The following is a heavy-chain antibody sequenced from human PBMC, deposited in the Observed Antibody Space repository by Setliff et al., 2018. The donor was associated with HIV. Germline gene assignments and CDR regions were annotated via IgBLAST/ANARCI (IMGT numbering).Heavy chain of an antibody. CDR2: IYHSGST. J-gene: IGHJ6*03. Sequence: SLTCAVSGGSISSNWWSWVRQSPGKGLEWIGEIYHSGSTNYNPSLKSRVTISVDTSKNQFSLKLSSVTAADTAVYYCARDGPLEGSYRYYYYYMDVWGKGTTVTVSS. CDR1: GGSISSNW. D-gene: IGHD3-10*01. V-gene: IGHV4-4*02. CDR3: ARDGPLEGSYRYYYYYMDV.